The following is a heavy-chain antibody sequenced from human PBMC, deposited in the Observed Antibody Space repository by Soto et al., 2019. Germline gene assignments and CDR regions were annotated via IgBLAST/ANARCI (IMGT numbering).Heavy chain of an antibody. CDR2: IYYSGST. Sequence: SETLSLTCTVSGGSISSYYWSWIRQPPGKGLEWIGYIYYSGSTNYNPSLKSRVTISVDTSKNQFSLKLSSVTAADTAVYYCARLLTARRYYFDYWGQGTLVTVSS. V-gene: IGHV4-59*08. CDR3: ARLLTARRYYFDY. D-gene: IGHD3-9*01. J-gene: IGHJ4*02. CDR1: GGSISSYY.